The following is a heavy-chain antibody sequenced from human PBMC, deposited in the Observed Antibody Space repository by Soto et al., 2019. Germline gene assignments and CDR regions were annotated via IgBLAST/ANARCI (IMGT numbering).Heavy chain of an antibody. D-gene: IGHD6-13*01. J-gene: IGHJ4*02. CDR2: INHSGST. CDR3: ARGSSSWYGGLFDY. CDR1: GGSFSGYY. Sequence: QVQLQQWGAGLLKPSETLSLTCAVYGGSFSGYYWSWIRQPPGKGLEWIGEINHSGSTNYNPSLKSRVTISVDTSKNQFSLKLSSVTAADTAVYYCARGSSSWYGGLFDYWGQGTLVTVSS. V-gene: IGHV4-34*01.